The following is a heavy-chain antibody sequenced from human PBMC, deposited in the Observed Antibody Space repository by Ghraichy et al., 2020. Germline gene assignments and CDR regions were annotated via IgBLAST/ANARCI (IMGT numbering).Heavy chain of an antibody. CDR3: AKELRGWVYDSSGYHDY. CDR1: GFTFSSYG. D-gene: IGHD3-22*01. J-gene: IGHJ4*02. CDR2: IRYDGSNK. V-gene: IGHV3-30*02. Sequence: RGSLRLSCAASGFTFSSYGMHWVRQAPGKGLEWVAFIRYDGSNKYYADSVKGRFTISRDNSKNTLYLQMNSLRAEDTAVYYCAKELRGWVYDSSGYHDYWGQGTLVTVSS.